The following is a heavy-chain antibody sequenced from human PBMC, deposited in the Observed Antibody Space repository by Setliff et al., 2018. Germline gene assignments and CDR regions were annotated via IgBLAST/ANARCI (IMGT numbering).Heavy chain of an antibody. CDR3: ARRGRGSSWFDP. J-gene: IGHJ5*02. D-gene: IGHD6-13*01. Sequence: SETLSLTCTVSGGSISSSSYYWGWVRQPPGKGLEWIGSIYYSGSTYYNPSLKSRVTISVDTSKNQFSLKLSSVTAADTAVYYCARRGRGSSWFDPWGQGTLVTVSS. CDR2: IYYSGST. CDR1: GGSISSSSYY. V-gene: IGHV4-39*01.